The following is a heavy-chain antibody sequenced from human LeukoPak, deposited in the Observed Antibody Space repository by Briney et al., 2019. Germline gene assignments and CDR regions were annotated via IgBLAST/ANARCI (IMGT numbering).Heavy chain of an antibody. CDR3: ARAHNYYDNSGYYYFDY. V-gene: IGHV3-23*01. CDR2: ISGSGGST. D-gene: IGHD3-22*01. CDR1: GFTFSSYA. J-gene: IGHJ4*02. Sequence: GGSLRLSCAASGFTFSSYAMSWVRQAPGKGLEWVSAISGSGGSTYYADSVKGRFTISRDNSKNTLYLQMNSLTAEDTAVYYCARAHNYYDNSGYYYFDYWGQGTLVTVSS.